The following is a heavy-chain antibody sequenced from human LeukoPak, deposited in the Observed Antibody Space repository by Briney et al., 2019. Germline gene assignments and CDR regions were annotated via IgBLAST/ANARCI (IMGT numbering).Heavy chain of an antibody. CDR2: IRYDGSNK. CDR1: GFTFSSYG. D-gene: IGHD1-1*01. V-gene: IGHV3-30*02. Sequence: QSGGSLRLSCAASGFTFSSYGMHWVRQAPGKGLEWVAFIRYDGSNKYYADSVKGRFTISRDNSKNTLYLQMNSLRAEDTAVYYCAKKGNWNDGEYYWGQGTLVTVSS. CDR3: AKKGNWNDGEYY. J-gene: IGHJ4*02.